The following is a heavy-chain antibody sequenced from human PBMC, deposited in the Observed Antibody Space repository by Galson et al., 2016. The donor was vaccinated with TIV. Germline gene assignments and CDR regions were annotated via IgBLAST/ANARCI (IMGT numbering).Heavy chain of an antibody. J-gene: IGHJ4*02. V-gene: IGHV1-69*08. CDR1: GSIFSTYT. CDR2: IIPIIGTT. Sequence: SVKVSCKASGSIFSTYTIFWVRQAPGQGLEWMGRIIPIIGTTNYAQKFQGRVTITADTSTNTAYMELGSLRSEDTAIYYCASAGVGAARDGGDYWGQGTLVTVSS. CDR3: ASAGVGAARDGGDY. D-gene: IGHD6-6*01.